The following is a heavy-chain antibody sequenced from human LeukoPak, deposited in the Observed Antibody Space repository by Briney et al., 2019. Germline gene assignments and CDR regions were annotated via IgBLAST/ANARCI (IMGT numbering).Heavy chain of an antibody. CDR3: ARGDYYYGMDV. J-gene: IGHJ6*02. Sequence: PSETLSLTCAVYGGSFSGYYWSWIRQPPGKGLEWIGEINHSGSTNYNPSLKSRVTISVDTSKNQFSLKLSSVTAADTAVYYCARGDYYYGMDVWGQGTTVTVSS. CDR1: GGSFSGYY. V-gene: IGHV4-34*01. CDR2: INHSGST.